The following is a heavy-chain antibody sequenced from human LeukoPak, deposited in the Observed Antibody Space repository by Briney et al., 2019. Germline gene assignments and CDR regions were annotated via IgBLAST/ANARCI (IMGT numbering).Heavy chain of an antibody. D-gene: IGHD3-3*01. CDR3: ARGRYYDFWSGYPHYRVFDY. Sequence: SETLSLTCAVYGGSFSGYYWSWIRQPPGKGLEWIGEINHSGSTNYNPPLKSRVTISVDTSKNQFSLKLSSVTAADTAVYYCARGRYYDFWSGYPHYRVFDYWGQGTLVTVSS. CDR2: INHSGST. J-gene: IGHJ4*02. CDR1: GGSFSGYY. V-gene: IGHV4-34*01.